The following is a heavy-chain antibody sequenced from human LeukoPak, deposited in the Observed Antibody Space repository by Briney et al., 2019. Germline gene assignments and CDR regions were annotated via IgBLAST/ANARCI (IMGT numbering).Heavy chain of an antibody. Sequence: GGSLRLSCAASGFTFSSYGVSWVRQAPGKGLEWISEINNSGGSTYYADSVKGRFTISRDNSKNTLYLQMNSLRAEDTAVYYCARDLGCSSTSCYPVRSNWFDPWGQGTLVTVSS. CDR1: GFTFSSYG. V-gene: IGHV3-23*01. J-gene: IGHJ5*02. CDR2: INNSGGST. CDR3: ARDLGCSSTSCYPVRSNWFDP. D-gene: IGHD2-2*01.